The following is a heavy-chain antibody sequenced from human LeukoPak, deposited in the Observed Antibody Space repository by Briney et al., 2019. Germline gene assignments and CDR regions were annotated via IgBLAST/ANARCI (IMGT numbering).Heavy chain of an antibody. CDR1: GFTFNNYS. D-gene: IGHD2-2*01. V-gene: IGHV3-21*01. J-gene: IGHJ3*02. Sequence: GGSLRLSCAASGFTFNNYSMIGGRQAPGKGLEWVSSISTSSSYIYYADSLKCRFTISRDNAKNSLHLQMNSLRAEDTAVYYCARAFIEVVPAARDDAFDIWGQGTMVTVSS. CDR2: ISTSSSYI. CDR3: ARAFIEVVPAARDDAFDI.